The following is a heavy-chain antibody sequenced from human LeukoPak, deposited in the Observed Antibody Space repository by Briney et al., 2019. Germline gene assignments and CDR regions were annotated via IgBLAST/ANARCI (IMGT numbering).Heavy chain of an antibody. CDR1: GGTFSSYA. D-gene: IGHD6-19*01. V-gene: IGHV1-69*01. J-gene: IGHJ3*02. Sequence: SVKVSCKASGGTFSSYAISWVRQAPGQGLEWMGGIIPIFGTANYAQKFQGRVTITADESTSTAYMELSSLRSEDTAVYYCASSIAVAGIGAFDIWGQGTMVTVSS. CDR2: IIPIFGTA. CDR3: ASSIAVAGIGAFDI.